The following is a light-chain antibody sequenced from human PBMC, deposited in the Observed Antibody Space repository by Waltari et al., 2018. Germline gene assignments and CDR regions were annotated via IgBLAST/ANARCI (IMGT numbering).Light chain of an antibody. CDR2: GVT. CDR1: SSDVGRFNY. V-gene: IGLV2-11*01. CDR3: CSYAGSYTLYV. J-gene: IGLJ1*01. Sequence: QSALTQPRSVSGSRGQSVTIPCIGASSDVGRFNYVSWYHQSPGKAPKLIIHGVTKRPSGVPDRFSGSKFGNPASRTISGLQADDEADYYCCSYAGSYTLYVFVTGTKVTVL.